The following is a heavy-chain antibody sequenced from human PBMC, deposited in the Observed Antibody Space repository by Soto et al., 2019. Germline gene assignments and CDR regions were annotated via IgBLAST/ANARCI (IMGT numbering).Heavy chain of an antibody. CDR2: ISSNGGST. J-gene: IGHJ6*02. D-gene: IGHD5-12*01. V-gene: IGHV3-64D*08. CDR3: VNQGIVASDDYYYYGMDV. Sequence: GGSLRLSCSASGFTFSSYAMHWVRQAPGKGLEYVSAISSNGGSTYYADSVKGRFTISRDNSKNTLYLQMSSLRAEDTAVYYCVNQGIVASDDYYYYGMDVWGQGTTVTVSS. CDR1: GFTFSSYA.